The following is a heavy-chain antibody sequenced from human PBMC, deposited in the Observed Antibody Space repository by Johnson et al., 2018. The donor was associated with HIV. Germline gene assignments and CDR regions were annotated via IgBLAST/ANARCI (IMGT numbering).Heavy chain of an antibody. Sequence: QMLLVESGGGVVQPGRSLRLSCAASGFTFTSYAMHWVRQAPGKGLEWVAVISYDGSNKYYADSVKGRFTISRDNSKNTLYLQMNSLRAEDTAVYYCAKDPVGATWAFDIWG. V-gene: IGHV3-30*04. CDR2: ISYDGSNK. J-gene: IGHJ3*02. CDR3: AKDPVGATWAFDI. D-gene: IGHD1-26*01. CDR1: GFTFTSYA.